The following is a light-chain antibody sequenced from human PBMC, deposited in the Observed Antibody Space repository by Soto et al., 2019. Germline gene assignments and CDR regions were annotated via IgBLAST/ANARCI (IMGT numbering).Light chain of an antibody. CDR2: DAS. Sequence: EIVLTQSPASLAWSPGERATLSCGASQSFSSSYLAWYQQKPGLAPRLLLYDASSRATGIPDRFSGSGSGTDFTPTISRLEPEAFAVYYCKQYGSSPWTFAQGTKVDI. V-gene: IGKV3D-20*01. J-gene: IGKJ1*01. CDR1: QSFSSSY. CDR3: KQYGSSPWT.